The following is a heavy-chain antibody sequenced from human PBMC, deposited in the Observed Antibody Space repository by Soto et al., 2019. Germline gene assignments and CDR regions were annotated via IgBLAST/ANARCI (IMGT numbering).Heavy chain of an antibody. CDR1: GGTFSSFA. Sequence: QVLLVQSGAEVKKPGSSVRVSCKTSGGTFSSFAISWVRLAPGQGLEWMGVIVPMFAAPTYAQKFQGRVSITADISTRTAYMELSRLRSDDTAVYYCARDRVMRGNAYYYGMDVWRQGTTVTVSS. CDR3: ARDRVMRGNAYYYGMDV. J-gene: IGHJ6*02. CDR2: IVPMFAAP. D-gene: IGHD2-21*01. V-gene: IGHV1-69*14.